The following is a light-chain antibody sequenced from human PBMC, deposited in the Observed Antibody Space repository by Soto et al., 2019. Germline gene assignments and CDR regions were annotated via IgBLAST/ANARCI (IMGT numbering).Light chain of an antibody. CDR1: QSVSSSY. J-gene: IGKJ1*01. V-gene: IGKV3-20*01. CDR2: GAS. Sequence: EIVLTQSPGTLSLSPGERATLSCRASQSVSSSYLAWYQQKPGQAPRLLIYGASSRHTGIPDRFSGSGSGTDFTLTISSLEPEDFAVYYCQQYGSSPRTFGQGTKVDI. CDR3: QQYGSSPRT.